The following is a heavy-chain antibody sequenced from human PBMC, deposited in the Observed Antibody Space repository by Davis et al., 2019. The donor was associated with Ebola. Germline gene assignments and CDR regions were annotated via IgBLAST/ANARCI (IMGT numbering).Heavy chain of an antibody. J-gene: IGHJ4*02. CDR3: AKDKRYYDSSGPFDY. D-gene: IGHD3-22*01. CDR2: ISGSGGST. CDR1: GFTVSSNY. Sequence: GGSLRLSCAASGFTVSSNYMSWVRQAPGKGLEWVSAISGSGGSTYYADSVKGRFTISRDNSKNTLYLQMNSLRAEDTAVYYCAKDKRYYDSSGPFDYWGQGTLVTVSS. V-gene: IGHV3-23*01.